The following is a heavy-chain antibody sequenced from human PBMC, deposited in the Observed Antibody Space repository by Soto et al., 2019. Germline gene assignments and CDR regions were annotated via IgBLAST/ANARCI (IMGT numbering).Heavy chain of an antibody. V-gene: IGHV1-18*01. CDR2: ISAYNGNT. Sequence: ASVKVSCKASGYTFTSYGISWVRQAPGQGLEWMGWISAYNGNTNYAQKLQGRVTMTTDTSTSTAYMELRSLRSDDTAVYYCARANAADYYYYMDVWGKGTTVTVSS. CDR3: ARANAADYYYYMDV. D-gene: IGHD1-1*01. J-gene: IGHJ6*03. CDR1: GYTFTSYG.